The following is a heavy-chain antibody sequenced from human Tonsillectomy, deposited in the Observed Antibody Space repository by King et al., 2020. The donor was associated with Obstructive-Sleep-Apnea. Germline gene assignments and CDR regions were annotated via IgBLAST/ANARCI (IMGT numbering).Heavy chain of an antibody. CDR2: INHSGST. Sequence: VQLQQWGAGLLKPSETLSLTCAVYGGSFSGYYWSWIRQPPGKGLEWIGEINHSGSTNYNPSLKSRVTISVDTSKNQFSLKLSSVTAADTAVYYCAVWEHRSSSGGFDYWGQGTLVTVSS. D-gene: IGHD6-6*01. CDR1: GGSFSGYY. CDR3: AVWEHRSSSGGFDY. V-gene: IGHV4-34*01. J-gene: IGHJ4*02.